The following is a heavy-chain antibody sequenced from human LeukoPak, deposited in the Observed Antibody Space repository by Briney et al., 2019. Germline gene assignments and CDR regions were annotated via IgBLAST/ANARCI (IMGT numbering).Heavy chain of an antibody. V-gene: IGHV1-18*01. J-gene: IGHJ6*02. CDR1: GYTFTSYG. CDR3: ARDREDIVVVPAAIFDYYYYGMDV. Sequence: ASVKVSCKASGYTFTSYGISWVRQAPGQGLEWMGWISAYNGNTNYAQKLQGRVTMTTDTSTSTAYMELRSLRSDDTAVYYCARDREDIVVVPAAIFDYYYYGMDVWGQGTTVTVSS. D-gene: IGHD2-2*01. CDR2: ISAYNGNT.